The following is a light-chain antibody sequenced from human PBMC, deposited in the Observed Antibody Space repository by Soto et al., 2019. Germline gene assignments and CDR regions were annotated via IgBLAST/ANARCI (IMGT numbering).Light chain of an antibody. V-gene: IGLV2-14*01. Sequence: QSALTQPASVSGSPGQSITISCTGTHDDVGGFNYVSWYQRHPGKAPKLMVYEVSNRPSGVPDRFSGSKSGTSASLAITGLQAEDEADYYCQSYDSSLSGSRVFGGGTKLTVL. CDR1: HDDVGGFNY. CDR2: EVS. CDR3: QSYDSSLSGSRV. J-gene: IGLJ2*01.